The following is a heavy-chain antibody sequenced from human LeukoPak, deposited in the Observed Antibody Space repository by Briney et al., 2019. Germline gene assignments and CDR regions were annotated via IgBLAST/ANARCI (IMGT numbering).Heavy chain of an antibody. D-gene: IGHD3-22*01. J-gene: IGHJ4*02. Sequence: GGFLRLSCAASGFTFSSYSMNWVRQAPGKGLEWVSSISSSSSYIYYADSVKGRFTISRDNAKNSLYLQMNSLRAEDTAVYYCARVSDYYDSSGYYNDYWGQGTLVTVSS. V-gene: IGHV3-21*01. CDR3: ARVSDYYDSSGYYNDY. CDR2: ISSSSSYI. CDR1: GFTFSSYS.